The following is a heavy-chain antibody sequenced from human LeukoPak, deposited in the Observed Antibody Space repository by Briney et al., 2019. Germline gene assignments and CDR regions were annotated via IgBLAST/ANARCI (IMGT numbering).Heavy chain of an antibody. V-gene: IGHV4-4*07. J-gene: IGHJ6*03. CDR1: GGSISGYY. CDR2: IYSSGST. D-gene: IGHD1-26*01. Sequence: SETLSLTCTVSGGSISGYYWSWIRQPAGKGLEWIGRIYSSGSTNYNPSLKSRVTMSVDTSKNQFSLKLNSVTAADTAVYYCARDGNYYYYMDVWGKGTTVTISS. CDR3: ARDGNYYYYMDV.